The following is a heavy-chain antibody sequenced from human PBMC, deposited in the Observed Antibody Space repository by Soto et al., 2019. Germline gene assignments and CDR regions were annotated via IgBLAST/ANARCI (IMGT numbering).Heavy chain of an antibody. Sequence: QVQLQESGPGLVKPSETLSLTCTVSGGSISSYYWSWIRQPPGKGLEWIGYIYYSGSTNYNPSLKSRVTISVDTSKNQFSLKLSSVTAADTAVYYCARATVTTNLYYYYYYMDVWGKGTTVTVSS. CDR1: GGSISSYY. D-gene: IGHD4-4*01. CDR3: ARATVTTNLYYYYYYMDV. CDR2: IYYSGST. V-gene: IGHV4-59*08. J-gene: IGHJ6*03.